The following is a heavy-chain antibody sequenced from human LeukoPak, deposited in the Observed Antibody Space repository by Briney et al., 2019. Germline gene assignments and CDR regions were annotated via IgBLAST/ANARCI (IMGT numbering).Heavy chain of an antibody. CDR2: IYSSGNT. D-gene: IGHD2-21*02. J-gene: IGHJ4*02. CDR1: GASLSNYY. CDR3: ARARGGGGSYGHFDY. V-gene: IGHV4-4*07. Sequence: SETLSLTCTVSGASLSNYYCTWIRHPAGEGLEWIGRIYSSGNTNYNPSLKSRVTMSLDTSKNQFSLRLSSVTAAGTAVYYCARARGGGGSYGHFDYWGQGTLVTVSS.